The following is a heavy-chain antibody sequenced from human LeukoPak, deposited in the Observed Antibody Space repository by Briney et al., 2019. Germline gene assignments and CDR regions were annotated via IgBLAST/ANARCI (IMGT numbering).Heavy chain of an antibody. CDR3: ARRSYYDSGGYYYDF. CDR1: GYRFTNYW. Sequence: GESLKISCKASGYRFTNYWIGWVRQMPGKGLEWMGIIYPDDSDTRYSPSFQGQVTISADKSISTAYLQWSSLKASDTAMYYCARRSYYDSGGYYYDFWGQGNLVTVSS. V-gene: IGHV5-51*01. D-gene: IGHD3-22*01. CDR2: IYPDDSDT. J-gene: IGHJ4*02.